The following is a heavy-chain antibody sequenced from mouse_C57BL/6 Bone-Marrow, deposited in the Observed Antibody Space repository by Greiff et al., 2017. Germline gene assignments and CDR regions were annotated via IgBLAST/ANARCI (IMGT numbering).Heavy chain of an antibody. D-gene: IGHD2-3*01. CDR2: FDPEDGDP. CDR3: TVIFPDDPYAMDY. J-gene: IGHJ4*01. V-gene: IGHV14-1*01. CDR1: GFNIKDYY. Sequence: EVKLMESGAELVRPGASVKLSCKASGFNIKDYYMHWVKQRPEQGLEWIGRFDPEDGDPESAPKFQGKATLTADTSSNTAYLQLSSLTSEDTAVYYCTVIFPDDPYAMDYWGQGTSVTVSS.